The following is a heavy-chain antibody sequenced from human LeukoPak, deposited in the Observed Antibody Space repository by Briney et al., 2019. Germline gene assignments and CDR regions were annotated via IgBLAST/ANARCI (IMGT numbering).Heavy chain of an antibody. CDR3: AKTIVGSNVFDI. D-gene: IGHD1-26*01. V-gene: IGHV3-7*01. J-gene: IGHJ3*02. CDR2: IKEDGREK. Sequence: GGSLRLSCVASRFSFSSHWMTWVRQAPGKGLEWVANIKEDGREKYYADSVKGRFTIPRDNAKNSLYLQMNSLRGEDTAVYYCAKTIVGSNVFDIWGQGTLVTVSS. CDR1: RFSFSSHW.